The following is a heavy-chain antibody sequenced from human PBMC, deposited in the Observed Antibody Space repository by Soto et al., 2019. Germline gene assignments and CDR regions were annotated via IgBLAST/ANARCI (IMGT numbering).Heavy chain of an antibody. J-gene: IGHJ4*02. CDR2: IIPIFGTA. CDR3: ATEFSNYYDSSGPFYYFDF. V-gene: IGHV1-69*13. Sequence: SVKVSCKASGGTFSSHAISWVRQAPGQGLEWMGGIIPIFGTANYAQKFQGRVTISADESTSTAYMELSSLRYEDTAVYYCATEFSNYYDSSGPFYYFDFWVQGTLVTVSS. D-gene: IGHD3-22*01. CDR1: GGTFSSHA.